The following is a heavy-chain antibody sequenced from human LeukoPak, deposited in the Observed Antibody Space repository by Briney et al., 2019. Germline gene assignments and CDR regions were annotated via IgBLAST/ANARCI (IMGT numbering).Heavy chain of an antibody. Sequence: ASVKVSFKASGYTFTSYGISWVRQAPGQGLEWMGWISAYNGNTNYAQKLQGRVTMTTDTSTSTAYMELRSLRSDDTAVYYCAGGALYYDILTGLWYWGQGTLVTVSS. CDR2: ISAYNGNT. J-gene: IGHJ4*02. CDR1: GYTFTSYG. V-gene: IGHV1-18*01. CDR3: AGGALYYDILTGLWY. D-gene: IGHD3-9*01.